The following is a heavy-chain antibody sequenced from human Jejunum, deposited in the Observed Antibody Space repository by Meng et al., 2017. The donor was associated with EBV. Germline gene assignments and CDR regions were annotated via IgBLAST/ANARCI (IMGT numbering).Heavy chain of an antibody. CDR2: ISYSGST. CDR3: ARPSDFDTSGPFDY. D-gene: IGHD3-22*01. V-gene: IGHV4-61*01. J-gene: IGHJ4*02. Sequence: QRQLQGSGRGVVRPSETLSLTCTVSGVSVSSGSYHWSWIRQAPGKGLEWIGFISYSGSTNYNPSLKSRVTISVDMSKNQFSLKLRSVTAADTAVYYCARPSDFDTSGPFDYWGQGTLVTVSS. CDR1: GVSVSSGSYH.